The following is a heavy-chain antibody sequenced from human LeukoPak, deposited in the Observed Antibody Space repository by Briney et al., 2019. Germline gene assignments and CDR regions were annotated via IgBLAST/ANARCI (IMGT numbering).Heavy chain of an antibody. V-gene: IGHV3-23*01. J-gene: IGHJ4*02. CDR2: ISGSGGST. CDR3: AHISSSWPDY. CDR1: GFTFSSYA. Sequence: GGSLRLSCAASGFTFSSYAMSWVRQAPGKGLEWVSAISGSGGSTYYADSVKGRFTISRDNSKNTLYLLMNSLRAEDTAVYYCAHISSSWPDYWGQGTLVTVSS. D-gene: IGHD6-13*01.